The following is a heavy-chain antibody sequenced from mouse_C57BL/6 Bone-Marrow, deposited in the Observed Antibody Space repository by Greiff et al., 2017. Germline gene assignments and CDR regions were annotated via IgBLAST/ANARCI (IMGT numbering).Heavy chain of an antibody. D-gene: IGHD1-1*01. J-gene: IGHJ3*01. Sequence: VQLQQPGAELVKPGASVKLSCKASGYTFTSYWMQWVKQRPGQGLEWIGEIDPSDSYTNYNQKFKGKATLTVDTSSSTAYMQLSSLTSEDSAVYYCARSVNYYGSKFADWGQGTLVTVSA. V-gene: IGHV1-50*01. CDR2: IDPSDSYT. CDR1: GYTFTSYW. CDR3: ARSVNYYGSKFAD.